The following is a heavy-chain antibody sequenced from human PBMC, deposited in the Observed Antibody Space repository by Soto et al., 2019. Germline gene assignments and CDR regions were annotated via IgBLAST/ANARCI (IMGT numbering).Heavy chain of an antibody. J-gene: IGHJ6*02. D-gene: IGHD6-13*01. Sequence: SVKVSCKASGGTFKSYAISWVRQAPGQGLEWLGGIMPIFGTADYAQKFQGRVTITADESTSTAYMELRSLRSDDTAVYYCAITKREVIAAAVTDRCGMDVWG. CDR2: IMPIFGTA. CDR3: AITKREVIAAAVTDRCGMDV. V-gene: IGHV1-69*13. CDR1: GGTFKSYA.